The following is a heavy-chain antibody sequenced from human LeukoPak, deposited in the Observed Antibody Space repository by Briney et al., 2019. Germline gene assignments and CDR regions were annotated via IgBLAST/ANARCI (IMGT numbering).Heavy chain of an antibody. V-gene: IGHV3-74*01. CDR1: GFTFSSYW. CDR3: ARRMLLWFGELLPLDAFDI. Sequence: GGSLRLSCAASGFTFSSYWMHWVRQAPGKGLVWVSRINSDGSSTSYAGSVKGRFTISRDNAKNTLYLQMNSLRAEDTAVYYCARRMLLWFGELLPLDAFDIWGQGTMVTVSS. CDR2: INSDGSST. J-gene: IGHJ3*02. D-gene: IGHD3-10*01.